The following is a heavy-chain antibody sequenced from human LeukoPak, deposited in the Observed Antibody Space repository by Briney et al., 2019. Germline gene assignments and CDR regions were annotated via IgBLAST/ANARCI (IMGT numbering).Heavy chain of an antibody. V-gene: IGHV3-30*04. D-gene: IGHD6-19*01. CDR3: ARVARPWGISVAGTFDS. CDR2: ISYDGSNK. J-gene: IGHJ4*02. Sequence: GRSLRLSCAASGFTFSSYAMHWVRQAPGKGLEWVAIISYDGSNKYYADSVKGRFTISRDNPQNSLYLQMNSLRAEDTAAYYCARVARPWGISVAGTFDSWGQGTLVTVSS. CDR1: GFTFSSYA.